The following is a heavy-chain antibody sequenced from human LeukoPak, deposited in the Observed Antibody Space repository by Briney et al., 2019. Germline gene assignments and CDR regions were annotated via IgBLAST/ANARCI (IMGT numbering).Heavy chain of an antibody. J-gene: IGHJ3*02. Sequence: ASVKVSCKVSGYTLTELSMHWVRQAPRKGLEWMGGFDPEDGETIYAQKFQGRVTMTEDTSTDTAYMELSSLRSGDTAVYYCATQGGYGDYRAFDIWGQGTMVTVSS. CDR1: GYTLTELS. D-gene: IGHD4-17*01. CDR3: ATQGGYGDYRAFDI. CDR2: FDPEDGET. V-gene: IGHV1-24*01.